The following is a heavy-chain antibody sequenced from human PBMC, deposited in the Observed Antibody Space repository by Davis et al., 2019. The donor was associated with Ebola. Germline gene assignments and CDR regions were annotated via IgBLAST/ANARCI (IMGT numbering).Heavy chain of an antibody. CDR3: ARGSGYSSSVNAFDI. J-gene: IGHJ3*02. D-gene: IGHD6-13*01. V-gene: IGHV3-23*01. CDR2: ISSSGTNT. Sequence: PGGSLRLSCAASGFTFSNYAMSWVRQAPGKGLECVSVISSSGTNTYYAGSVKGRFTISRDNSKNTLYLQMNSLRDEDTAVYYCARGSGYSSSVNAFDIWGQGTMVTVSS. CDR1: GFTFSNYA.